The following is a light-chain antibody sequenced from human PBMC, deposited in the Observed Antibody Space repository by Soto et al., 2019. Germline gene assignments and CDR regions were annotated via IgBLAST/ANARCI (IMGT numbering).Light chain of an antibody. CDR1: QTINRK. Sequence: EIVMTQSPATLSVSPGERATLSCRASQTINRKLAWYQQKPGQAPRLLISGASTRATGIPARFSGSGSGTEFTLTISSLQSEDFAVYYCQQYYDYPPLIFGGGTKVEIK. V-gene: IGKV3-15*01. CDR3: QQYYDYPPLI. J-gene: IGKJ4*01. CDR2: GAS.